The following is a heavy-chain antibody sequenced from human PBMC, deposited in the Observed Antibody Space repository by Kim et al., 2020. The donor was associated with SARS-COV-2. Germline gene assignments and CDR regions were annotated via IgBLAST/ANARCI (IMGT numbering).Heavy chain of an antibody. CDR1: GFTFSRHA. CDR2: ISAGSDST. J-gene: IGHJ4*02. V-gene: IGHV3-23*01. Sequence: GGSLRLSCLASGFTFSRHAMNWVRQAPGKGLEWVSVISAGSDSTHYADSVKGRFTISRDNSKNTLYLEMNSLRAEDTAVYYCARSWTVAHYFDYWGQGTVVTVSS. D-gene: IGHD5-12*01. CDR3: ARSWTVAHYFDY.